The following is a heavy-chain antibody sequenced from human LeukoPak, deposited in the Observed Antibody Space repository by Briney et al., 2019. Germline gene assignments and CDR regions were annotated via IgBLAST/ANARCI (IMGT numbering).Heavy chain of an antibody. Sequence: PGGSLRLSCAASGFTFDDYGMSWVRQAPGKGLVWVSRINSDGINTSYADSVKGRFTISRDNAKNTLNLQMNSLRAEDTAVYYCARSREGSYYYYMDVWGKGTTVTVSS. CDR1: GFTFDDYG. J-gene: IGHJ6*03. CDR3: ARSREGSYYYYMDV. CDR2: INSDGINT. V-gene: IGHV3-74*01. D-gene: IGHD2-15*01.